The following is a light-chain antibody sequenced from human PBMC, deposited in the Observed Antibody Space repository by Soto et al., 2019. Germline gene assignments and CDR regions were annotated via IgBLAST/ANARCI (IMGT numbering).Light chain of an antibody. J-gene: IGLJ2*01. CDR3: CSYAGSYTVL. V-gene: IGLV2-11*01. Sequence: QSALTQPRSVSGSTGESVTISCTGTSSDVGGYKYVSWYQQHPGKAPKLMIYDVSKRPSGVPDRFSGSKSGNTASLTISGLQAEDEADYYCCSYAGSYTVLFGGGTKLTVL. CDR2: DVS. CDR1: SSDVGGYKY.